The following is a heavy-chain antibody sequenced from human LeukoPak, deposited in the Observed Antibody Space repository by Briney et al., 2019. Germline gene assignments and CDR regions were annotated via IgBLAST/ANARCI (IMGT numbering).Heavy chain of an antibody. J-gene: IGHJ4*02. D-gene: IGHD3-3*01. Sequence: INHNGNVNYYVDSVKGRFTISRDNAKNSLYLQMSNLRAEDTAVYFCARDANTIFGGDIFDYWGQGTLVTVSS. CDR3: ARDANTIFGGDIFDY. CDR2: INHNGNVN. V-gene: IGHV3-7*03.